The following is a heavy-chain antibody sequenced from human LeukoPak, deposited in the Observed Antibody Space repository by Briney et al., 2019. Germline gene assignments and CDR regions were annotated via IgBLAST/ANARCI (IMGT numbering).Heavy chain of an antibody. V-gene: IGHV4-59*12. Sequence: SETLSLTCTVSGGSISSYYWSWIRQPPGKGLEWIGYIYYSGSTNYNPSLKSRVTISVDTSKNQFSLKLSSVTAADTAVYYCARLISEYYDLEDWGQGTLVTVSS. D-gene: IGHD3-3*01. CDR2: IYYSGST. J-gene: IGHJ4*02. CDR3: ARLISEYYDLED. CDR1: GGSISSYY.